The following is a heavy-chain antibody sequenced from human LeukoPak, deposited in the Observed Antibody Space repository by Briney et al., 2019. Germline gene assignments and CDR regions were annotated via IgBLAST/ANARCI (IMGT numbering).Heavy chain of an antibody. CDR3: AREGRYCSGGSCYSYWFDP. D-gene: IGHD2-15*01. J-gene: IGHJ5*02. Sequence: ASVKVSCKASGYTFTGYYMHWVRQAPGQGLEWMGRINPNIGGTNYTQRFQGSVTMTRDKSISTAYMELSRLRSDDTAVYYCAREGRYCSGGSCYSYWFDPWGQGTLVTVSS. V-gene: IGHV1-2*06. CDR2: INPNIGGT. CDR1: GYTFTGYY.